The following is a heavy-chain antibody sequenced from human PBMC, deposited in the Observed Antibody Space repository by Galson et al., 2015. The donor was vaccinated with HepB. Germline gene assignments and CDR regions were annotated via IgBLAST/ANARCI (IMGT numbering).Heavy chain of an antibody. CDR3: AASSGPVVPAAPGY. V-gene: IGHV3-53*04. CDR2: IYSGGST. Sequence: SLRLACAASGFTVSSNYMSWVRQAPGKGLEWVSVIYSGGSTYYADSVKGRFTISRHNSKNTLYLQMNSLRAEDTAVYYCAASSGPVVPAAPGYWGQGTLVTVSS. CDR1: GFTVSSNY. D-gene: IGHD2-2*01. J-gene: IGHJ4*02.